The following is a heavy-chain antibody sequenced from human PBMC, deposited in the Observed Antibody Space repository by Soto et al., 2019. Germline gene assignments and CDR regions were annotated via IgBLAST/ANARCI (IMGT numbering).Heavy chain of an antibody. J-gene: IGHJ4*02. CDR1: GFTFSDYW. D-gene: IGHD2-2*01. CDR3: VKDGGYCSSTTCYSPRNHYFDS. V-gene: IGHV3-7*03. CDR2: IKFDGSEK. Sequence: PGGSLRLSCAASGFTFSDYWMSWVRQAPGKGPEWVANIKFDGSEKQYVDSVKGRFSISRDNSRNSLFLQMNSLRAGDTAVYYCVKDGGYCSSTTCYSPRNHYFDSWGQGNLVTVSS.